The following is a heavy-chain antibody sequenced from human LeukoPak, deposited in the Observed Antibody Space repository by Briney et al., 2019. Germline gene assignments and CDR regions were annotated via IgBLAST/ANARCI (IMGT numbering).Heavy chain of an antibody. CDR1: GFTFSSYS. J-gene: IGHJ4*02. CDR3: ARGFDFWSGWATDY. D-gene: IGHD3-3*01. Sequence: GGSLRLSCAASGFTFSSYSMNWVRQAPGKGLEWVSSISSSSSYIYYADSVKGRFTISRDNAKNSLYLQMNSLRAEDTAVYYCARGFDFWSGWATDYWGQGTLVTVSS. V-gene: IGHV3-21*01. CDR2: ISSSSSYI.